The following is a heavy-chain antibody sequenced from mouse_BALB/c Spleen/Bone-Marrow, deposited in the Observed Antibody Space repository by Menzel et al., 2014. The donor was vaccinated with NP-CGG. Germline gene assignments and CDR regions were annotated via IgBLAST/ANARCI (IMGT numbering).Heavy chain of an antibody. D-gene: IGHD1-1*01. Sequence: VQLQQPGPELVKPGASVKISCKASGYSFTGYYMHWVKQSHVKSLEWIGRINPYNGATSYNQNFKDKASLTVDKSSSTAYMELHSLTSEDSAVYYCARGIYYGGYFDYWGRGTTLTVSS. CDR2: INPYNGAT. V-gene: IGHV1-31*01. CDR1: GYSFTGYY. CDR3: ARGIYYGGYFDY. J-gene: IGHJ2*01.